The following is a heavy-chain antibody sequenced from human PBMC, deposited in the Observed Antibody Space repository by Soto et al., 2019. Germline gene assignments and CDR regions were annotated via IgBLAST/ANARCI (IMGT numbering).Heavy chain of an antibody. CDR2: ISYDGSNK. CDR3: AKDLSTVTTSNWFDP. Sequence: GGSLRLSCAASGFTFSSYGMHWVRQAPGKGLEWVAVISYDGSNKYYADSVKGRFTISRDNSKNTLYLQMNSLRAEDTAVYYCAKDLSTVTTSNWFDPWGQGTLVTVSS. J-gene: IGHJ5*02. CDR1: GFTFSSYG. V-gene: IGHV3-30*18. D-gene: IGHD4-17*01.